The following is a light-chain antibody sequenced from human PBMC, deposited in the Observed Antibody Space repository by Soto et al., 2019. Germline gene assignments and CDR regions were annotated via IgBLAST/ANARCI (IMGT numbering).Light chain of an antibody. Sequence: EIVMTQSPATLSVSPGGRATLSCRASQSIGDTLAWYQQKPGQAPRLLIYGASSRVTGFPARFSGSGSGTEFTLTITSLQPDDFAIYYCQHYHGYPFTFGPGTKVDN. CDR1: QSIGDT. J-gene: IGKJ3*01. CDR3: QHYHGYPFT. CDR2: GAS. V-gene: IGKV3-15*01.